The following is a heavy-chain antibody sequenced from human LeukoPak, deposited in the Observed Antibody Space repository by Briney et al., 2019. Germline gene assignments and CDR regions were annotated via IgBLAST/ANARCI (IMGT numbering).Heavy chain of an antibody. J-gene: IGHJ4*02. CDR2: ISGSGGST. D-gene: IGHD6-6*01. V-gene: IGHV3-23*01. CDR3: AIYSSSYYFDY. CDR1: GFTFSSYA. Sequence: GGSLRLSCAASGFTFSSYAMSWVRQAPGKGLEWVSAISGSGGSTYYADSVKGRFTISRDNSKNTLYLQMNSLRAEDTAVYCCAIYSSSYYFDYWGQGTLVTVSS.